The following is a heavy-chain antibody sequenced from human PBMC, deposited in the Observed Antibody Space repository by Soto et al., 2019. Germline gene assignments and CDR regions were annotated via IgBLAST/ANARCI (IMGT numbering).Heavy chain of an antibody. V-gene: IGHV4-59*01. D-gene: IGHD6-19*01. CDR1: GGSISSYY. CDR3: ATGIAVAGTLDYFDY. CDR2: IYYSGST. J-gene: IGHJ4*02. Sequence: SETLSLTCAVSGGSISSYYWSWIRQPPGKGLEWIGYIYYSGSTNYNPSLKSRVTISVDTSKNQFSLKLSSVTAADTAVYYCATGIAVAGTLDYFDYWGQGTLVTVSS.